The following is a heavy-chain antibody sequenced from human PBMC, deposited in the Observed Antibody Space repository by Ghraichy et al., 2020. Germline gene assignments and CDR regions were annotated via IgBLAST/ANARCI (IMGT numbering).Heavy chain of an antibody. CDR1: GFTFSDYW. V-gene: IGHV3-7*03. Sequence: GGSLRLSCVGSGFTFSDYWMSWVRQALGKGLEWVANIKGDGSYMNYADSVKGRFTISRDNAKRSLYLQMHSLRGEDTAVYYCIKDYQGNWGQGTLVTVSS. D-gene: IGHD3-10*01. CDR2: IKGDGSYM. J-gene: IGHJ4*02. CDR3: IKDYQGN.